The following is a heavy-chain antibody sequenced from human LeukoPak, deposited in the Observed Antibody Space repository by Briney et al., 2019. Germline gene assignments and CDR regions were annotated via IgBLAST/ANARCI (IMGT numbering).Heavy chain of an antibody. V-gene: IGHV5-51*01. CDR2: ISPGDFDT. D-gene: IGHD4-17*01. J-gene: IGHJ4*02. Sequence: GESLKISCKGSGYSFTNYWIGWVRQMPGKGLEWMGIISPGDFDTRYSPSFQGQVTISADKSISTAYLQWSSLKASDTAMYYCARVGGYGDYPRHTNFDYWGQGTLVTVSS. CDR3: ARVGGYGDYPRHTNFDY. CDR1: GYSFTNYW.